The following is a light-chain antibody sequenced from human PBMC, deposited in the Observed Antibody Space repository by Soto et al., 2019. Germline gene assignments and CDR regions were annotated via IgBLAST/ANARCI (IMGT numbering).Light chain of an antibody. CDR3: ATWDDGRNGPV. J-gene: IGLJ2*01. Sequence: QSVLTQPPSVSEAPRQRVTISCSGSSSNIGNNAVNWYQQLPGKAPTLLIYYDDLLASGVSDRFSGSKSGTSASLAISGLQSEDEAEYYCATWDDGRNGPVFGGGTKVTVL. V-gene: IGLV1-36*01. CDR1: SSNIGNNA. CDR2: YDD.